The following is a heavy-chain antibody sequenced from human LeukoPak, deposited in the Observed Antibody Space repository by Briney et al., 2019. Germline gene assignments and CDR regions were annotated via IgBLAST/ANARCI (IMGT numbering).Heavy chain of an antibody. D-gene: IGHD6-13*01. V-gene: IGHV3-11*01. Sequence: GGSLRLSCAASGLTFSDYYMSWIRQAPGKGLEWVSYISSSGSTIYYADSVKGRFTISRDNAKNSLYLQMNSLRAEDTAVYYCARDAGIAATSLDAWGQGTTVTVSS. J-gene: IGHJ6*02. CDR3: ARDAGIAATSLDA. CDR1: GLTFSDYY. CDR2: ISSSGSTI.